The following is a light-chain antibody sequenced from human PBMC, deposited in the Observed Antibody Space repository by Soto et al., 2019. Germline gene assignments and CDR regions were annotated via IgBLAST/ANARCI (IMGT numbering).Light chain of an antibody. CDR1: QSLLHSNGYNY. CDR3: MQALQTPYT. J-gene: IGKJ2*01. Sequence: DIVMTQSPLSLPVTPGEPASISCRSSQSLLHSNGYNYLDWYLQKPGQSPQILIYLGSNRASGVPDRCSGSGSGTYFTLKISRVEAEDVGVYYCMQALQTPYTFGQGTKLEIK. CDR2: LGS. V-gene: IGKV2-28*01.